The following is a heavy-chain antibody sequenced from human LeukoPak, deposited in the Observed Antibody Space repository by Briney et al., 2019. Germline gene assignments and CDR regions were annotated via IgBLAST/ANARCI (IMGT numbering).Heavy chain of an antibody. J-gene: IGHJ4*02. CDR2: IIPILGIA. Sequence: SVKVSCKGSGGTFSSYAISWVRQAPGQGLEWMGRIIPILGIANYAQKFQGRVTITADKSTSTAYMELSSLRSEDTAVYYCARVARTGGSGSYQLFDYWGQGTLVTVSS. CDR1: GGTFSSYA. D-gene: IGHD3-10*01. V-gene: IGHV1-69*04. CDR3: ARVARTGGSGSYQLFDY.